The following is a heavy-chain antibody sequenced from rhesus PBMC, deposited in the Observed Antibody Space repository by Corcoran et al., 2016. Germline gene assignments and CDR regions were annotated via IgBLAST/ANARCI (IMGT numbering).Heavy chain of an antibody. D-gene: IGHD1-26*01. Sequence: QVQLKESGPGLVNPSETLSLTCPVSGVSLCSGNAWIWISPPPWKGLEWIGFIGCYYKPSLKSRVTISKDTSKNQFSLNLTSVTAADTAVYYCASGLNYGAPNFGLDSWGQGVVVTVSS. CDR3: ASGLNYGAPNFGLDS. V-gene: IGHV4-127*01. J-gene: IGHJ6*01. CDR2: IGC. CDR1: GVSLCSGNA.